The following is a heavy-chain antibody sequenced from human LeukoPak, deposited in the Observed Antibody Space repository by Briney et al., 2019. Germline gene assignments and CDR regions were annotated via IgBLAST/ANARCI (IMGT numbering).Heavy chain of an antibody. Sequence: ASVKVSCKASGYIFTAYGISWVRQAPGQGLEWMGWISGYNGDTKYAQELQGRVTMTTDTSTNTAYMELGSLRSDDTAVDFCAREASGFPPDYWGQGTLVTVSS. CDR2: ISGYNGDT. CDR1: GYIFTAYG. CDR3: AREASGFPPDY. J-gene: IGHJ4*02. D-gene: IGHD6-19*01. V-gene: IGHV1-18*04.